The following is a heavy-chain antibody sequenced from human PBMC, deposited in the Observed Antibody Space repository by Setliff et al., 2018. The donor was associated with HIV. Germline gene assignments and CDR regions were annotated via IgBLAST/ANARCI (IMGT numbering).Heavy chain of an antibody. CDR3: ARLMHYYDSFWVLWRENYFDS. CDR1: GGSISSGGYY. D-gene: IGHD3-22*01. Sequence: SETLSLTCTVSGGSISSGGYYWSWIRQHPGKGLEWIGYIYYSGSTYYNPSLKSRATISVDTSKNQFSLRLSSVTAADTAVYYCARLMHYYDSFWVLWRENYFDSWGRGTLVTVSS. J-gene: IGHJ4*01. CDR2: IYYSGST. V-gene: IGHV4-31*03.